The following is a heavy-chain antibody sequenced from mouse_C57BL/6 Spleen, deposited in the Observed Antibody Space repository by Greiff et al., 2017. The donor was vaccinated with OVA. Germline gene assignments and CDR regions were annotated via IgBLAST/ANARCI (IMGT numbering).Heavy chain of an antibody. CDR1: GFTFTDYY. CDR3: ASYLDYGSSYWYFDV. D-gene: IGHD1-1*01. Sequence: EVKLVESGGGLVQPGGSLSLSCAASGFTFTDYYMSWVRQPPGKALEWLGFIRNKANGYTTEYSASVKGRFPISRVNSQSILYLHMKALSAENSATYYCASYLDYGSSYWYFDVWGTGTTLTVSS. CDR2: IRNKANGYTT. J-gene: IGHJ1*03. V-gene: IGHV7-3*01.